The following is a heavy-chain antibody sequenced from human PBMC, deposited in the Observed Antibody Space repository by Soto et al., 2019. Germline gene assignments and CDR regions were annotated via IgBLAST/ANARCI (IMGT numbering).Heavy chain of an antibody. Sequence: QVQLVQSGAEVKKPGSSVKVSCKASGGTFSSYVISWVLQAPGQGLEWMGGIILILGTANYAEKFQGRVTITADKSTDTVYMELSSLRSKDTAVYYCARDGFRGSYYMDWGQGTLVTVSS. CDR2: IILILGTA. CDR1: GGTFSSYV. CDR3: ARDGFRGSYYMD. D-gene: IGHD2-15*01. V-gene: IGHV1-69*06. J-gene: IGHJ4*02.